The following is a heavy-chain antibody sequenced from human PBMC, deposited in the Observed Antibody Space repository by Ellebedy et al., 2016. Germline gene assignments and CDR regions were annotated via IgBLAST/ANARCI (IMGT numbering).Heavy chain of an antibody. J-gene: IGHJ4*02. CDR3: ARDRPYFDSSVSHPALDY. V-gene: IGHV3-30-3*01. Sequence: GGSLRLXXAASGFTFRTYDMHWVRQAPGKWLEWVALISHDGSRTYYAESVKGRFTISRDNSKTALYLRMNSLRVDDTAVYYCARDRPYFDSSVSHPALDYWGQGTLVTVSP. CDR1: GFTFRTYD. D-gene: IGHD3-9*01. CDR2: ISHDGSRT.